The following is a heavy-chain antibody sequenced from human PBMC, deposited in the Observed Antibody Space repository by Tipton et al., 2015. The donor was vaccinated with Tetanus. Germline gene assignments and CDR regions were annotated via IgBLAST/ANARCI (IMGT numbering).Heavy chain of an antibody. CDR2: ILYGAST. CDR1: GGSVSSGSYY. CDR3: ARIHDFLSGHFDF. V-gene: IGHV4-61*01. D-gene: IGHD3-3*01. Sequence: TLSLTCTVFGGSVSSGSYYWAWIQQPPGKGLEYIGYILYGASTHYNPSLKSRVTVSADPSQNQFSLNLNSVTAADTAVYYCARIHDFLSGHFDFWGQGTLVTVSS. J-gene: IGHJ4*02.